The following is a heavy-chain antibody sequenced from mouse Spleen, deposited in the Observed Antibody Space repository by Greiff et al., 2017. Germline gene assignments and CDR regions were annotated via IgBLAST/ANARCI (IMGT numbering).Heavy chain of an antibody. CDR2: ISNLAYSI. J-gene: IGHJ3*01. D-gene: IGHD4-1*02. V-gene: IGHV5-15*01. CDR1: GFTFSDYG. Sequence: EVQVVESGGGLVKPGGSLKLSCAASGFTFSDYGMAWVRQAPGKGPEWVAFISNLAYSIYYADTVTGRFTISRENAKNTLYLEMSSLRSEDTAMYYCARHDNWGFAYWGQGTLVTVSA. CDR3: ARHDNWGFAY.